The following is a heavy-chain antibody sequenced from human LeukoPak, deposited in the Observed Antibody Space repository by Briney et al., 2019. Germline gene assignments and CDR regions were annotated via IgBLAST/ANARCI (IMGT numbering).Heavy chain of an antibody. D-gene: IGHD2-15*01. J-gene: IGHJ4*02. Sequence: PGGSLRLSCAASGFTVSSNYMSWVRQAPGKGLEWVSVIYKGDSTYYADSVKGRFTISRDSSKNTLFLQMNRLRPEDAAVYYCAKAPVTTCRGAFCYPFDYWGLGTLVTVSS. CDR2: IYKGDST. V-gene: IGHV3-53*01. CDR3: AKAPVTTCRGAFCYPFDY. CDR1: GFTVSSNY.